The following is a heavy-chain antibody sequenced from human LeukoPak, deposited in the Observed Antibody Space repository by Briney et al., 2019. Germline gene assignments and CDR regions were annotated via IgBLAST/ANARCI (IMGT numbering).Heavy chain of an antibody. Sequence: GSLRLSCAASGFTFSSYSMNWVRQAPGKGLEWIGSIYHSGSTYYNPSLKSRVTISVDTSKNQFSLKLSSVTAADTAVYYCARDLFLTMVREPSWFDPWGQGTLVTVSS. CDR2: IYHSGST. V-gene: IGHV4-38-2*02. J-gene: IGHJ5*02. D-gene: IGHD3-10*01. CDR3: ARDLFLTMVREPSWFDP. CDR1: GFTFSSYS.